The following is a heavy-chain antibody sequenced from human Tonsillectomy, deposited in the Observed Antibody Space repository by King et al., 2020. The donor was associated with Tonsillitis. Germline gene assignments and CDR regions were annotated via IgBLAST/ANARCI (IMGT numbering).Heavy chain of an antibody. V-gene: IGHV3-30*02. D-gene: IGHD3-22*01. CDR1: GFTFNDYG. CDR2: IRDDGTNK. CDR3: AKRHHDSSGYYSGFDS. J-gene: IGHJ4*02. Sequence: VQLVESGGGVVQPGGSLRLSCAPSGFTFNDYGMSWIRQAPGKGLEWVAYIRDDGTNKYYADSVMGRFTISRDNSGNKLYLQMSSLRTEDTAVYYCAKRHHDSSGYYSGFDSWGQGTLVTVSS.